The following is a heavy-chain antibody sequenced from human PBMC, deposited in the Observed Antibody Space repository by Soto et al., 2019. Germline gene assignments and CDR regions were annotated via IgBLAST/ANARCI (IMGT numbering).Heavy chain of an antibody. D-gene: IGHD1-26*01. Sequence: SETLSLTCTVSGGSVSSSSHYWGWIRQPPGKGLEWIGSIYYRGSTFYNPSLKSRVTITVDTPNNQFSLKLTSVTAADTAVYYCARRADSGSYREYFFDYWGQGGLVTVSS. CDR2: IYYRGST. J-gene: IGHJ4*02. CDR3: ARRADSGSYREYFFDY. V-gene: IGHV4-39*01. CDR1: GGSVSSSSHY.